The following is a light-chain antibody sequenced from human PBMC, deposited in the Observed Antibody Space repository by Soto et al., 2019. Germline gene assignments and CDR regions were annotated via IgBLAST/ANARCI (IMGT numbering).Light chain of an antibody. CDR2: KAS. J-gene: IGKJ4*01. CDR1: QSISTW. CDR3: QQYNTYPLT. Sequence: DIQMTQSPSTLSASVGDRVTITCRASQSISTWLAWYQQKPGKAPKLLIYKASSLEGGVPSRFGGSGSGTLFNITISSLHPDDFATYYCQQYNTYPLTFGGGTKVEIK. V-gene: IGKV1-5*03.